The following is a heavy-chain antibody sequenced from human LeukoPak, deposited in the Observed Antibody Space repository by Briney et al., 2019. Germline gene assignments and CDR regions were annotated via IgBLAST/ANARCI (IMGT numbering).Heavy chain of an antibody. J-gene: IGHJ4*02. CDR3: APGEYQLLWRFDY. CDR1: GGSISSSSYY. V-gene: IGHV4-39*01. CDR2: IYYSGST. Sequence: PSETLSLTCTVSGGSISSSSYYWGWIRQPPGKGLERIGSIYYSGSTYYNPSLKSRVTISVDTSKNQFSLKLSSVTAADTAVYYCAPGEYQLLWRFDYWGQGTLVTVSS. D-gene: IGHD2-2*01.